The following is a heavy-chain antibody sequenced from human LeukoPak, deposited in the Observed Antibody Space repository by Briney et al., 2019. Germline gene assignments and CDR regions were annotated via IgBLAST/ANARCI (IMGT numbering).Heavy chain of an antibody. D-gene: IGHD3-9*01. Sequence: PGGSLRLSCVASGFTFSNYAMSWVRQAPGKGLEWVSAVSGRDTSTYYTDSVKGRFTISRDNSKNTLYLQMNSLSAEDTAIYYCAKWGDYDVLTGYYDSDYWGQGTLVTVSS. CDR2: VSGRDTST. V-gene: IGHV3-23*01. J-gene: IGHJ4*02. CDR1: GFTFSNYA. CDR3: AKWGDYDVLTGYYDSDY.